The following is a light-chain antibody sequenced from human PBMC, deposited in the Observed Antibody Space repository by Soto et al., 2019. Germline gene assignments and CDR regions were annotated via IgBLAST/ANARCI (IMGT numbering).Light chain of an antibody. CDR1: SSNIGSNY. V-gene: IGLV1-47*02. Sequence: QAVVSQSPSASGTPGQRVTLSCSGRSSNIGSNYVYWFQQLPGTAPKLLISANDQRPSGVPDRFSGSKSGTSASLAISGLRSEDEATYYCVVWDDGLGGSWVFAGGTKLTVL. CDR3: VVWDDGLGGSWV. CDR2: AND. J-gene: IGLJ3*02.